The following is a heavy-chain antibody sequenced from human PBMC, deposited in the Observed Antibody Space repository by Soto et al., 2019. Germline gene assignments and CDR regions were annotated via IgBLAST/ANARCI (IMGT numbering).Heavy chain of an antibody. V-gene: IGHV4-39*01. CDR2: IYYSGST. J-gene: IGHJ5*02. CDR1: GGSISSRGYY. CDR3: ATSNWFDP. Sequence: QLQLQESGPGLVKPSETLSLTCTVSGGSISSRGYYWGWIRQPPGKGLEWIGTIYYSGSTYYNPSSKTRVTISVDTSKTQFSLKLSSVTAADTAVYYCATSNWFDPWGQGTLVTVSS.